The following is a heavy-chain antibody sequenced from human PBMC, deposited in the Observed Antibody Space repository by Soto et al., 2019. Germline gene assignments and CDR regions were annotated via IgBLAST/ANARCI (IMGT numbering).Heavy chain of an antibody. CDR1: GVTVSNNY. D-gene: IGHD6-13*01. CDR3: GRDPPGIAAGGAGA. V-gene: IGHV3-53*01. Sequence: EVQLVESGGGLILPGGSLRLSCAASGVTVSNNYMRWVRQAPGKGLEWVSLIYSGGDTHYADSVKGRFTISRDSSKNKVYLPMNSLRAEDKAVYYCGRDPPGIAAGGAGAWGQGTLVTVSS. J-gene: IGHJ5*02. CDR2: IYSGGDT.